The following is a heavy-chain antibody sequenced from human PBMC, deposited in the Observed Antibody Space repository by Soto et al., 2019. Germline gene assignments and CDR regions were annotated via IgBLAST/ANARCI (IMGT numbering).Heavy chain of an antibody. CDR2: INPSGGST. V-gene: IGHV1-46*01. CDR1: GYTFTSYY. J-gene: IGHJ4*02. Sequence: EASVKVSCKASGYTFTSYYMHWVRQAPGQGLEWMGIINPSGGSTSYAQKFQGRVTMTRDTSTSTVYMELSSLRSGDTAVYYCICLPPGEVVVWGQGTLVTVSS. CDR3: ICLPPGEVVV.